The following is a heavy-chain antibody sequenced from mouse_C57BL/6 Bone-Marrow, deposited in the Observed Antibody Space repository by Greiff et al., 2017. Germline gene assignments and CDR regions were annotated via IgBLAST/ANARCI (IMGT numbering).Heavy chain of an antibody. CDR2: IDPSDSYA. J-gene: IGHJ2*01. CDR1: GYTFTSYW. V-gene: IGHV1-50*01. Sequence: QVQLKQSGAELVKPGASVKLSCKASGYTFTSYWMQWVKQRPGQGLEWIGEIDPSDSYANYNQKFKGKATLTVDTSSSPAYMQLSSLTSEDSAVYYCARSNYDYWGQGTTLTVSS. CDR3: ARSNYDY. D-gene: IGHD2-5*01.